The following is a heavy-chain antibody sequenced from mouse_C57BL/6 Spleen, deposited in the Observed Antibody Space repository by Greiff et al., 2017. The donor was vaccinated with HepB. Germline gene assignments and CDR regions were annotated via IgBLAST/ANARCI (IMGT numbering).Heavy chain of an antibody. CDR2: IYPRSGNT. CDR3: ARRDGSSLFDY. CDR1: GYTFTSYG. J-gene: IGHJ2*01. D-gene: IGHD1-1*01. V-gene: IGHV1-81*01. Sequence: VQRVESGAELARPGASVKLSCKASGYTFTSYGISWVKQRTGQGLEWIGEIYPRSGNTYYNEKFKGKATLTADKSSSTAYMELRSLTSEDSAVYFCARRDGSSLFDYWGQGTTLTVSS.